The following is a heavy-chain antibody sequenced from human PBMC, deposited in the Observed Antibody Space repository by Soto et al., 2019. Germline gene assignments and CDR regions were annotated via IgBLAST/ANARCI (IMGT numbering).Heavy chain of an antibody. J-gene: IGHJ5*02. CDR2: ISAYNGNT. CDR1: GYTFTSYG. Sequence: ASVKVSCKASGYTFTSYGISWVRQAPGQGLEWMGWISAYNGNTNYAQKLQGRVTMTTDTSTSTAYMELRSLRSDDTDVYYSARDHGIPSWGLFMNWFDPWGQGTLVTVSS. V-gene: IGHV1-18*04. CDR3: ARDHGIPSWGLFMNWFDP. D-gene: IGHD7-27*01.